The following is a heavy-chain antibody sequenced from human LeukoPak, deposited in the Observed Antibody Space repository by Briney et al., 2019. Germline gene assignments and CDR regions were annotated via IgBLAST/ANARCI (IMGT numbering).Heavy chain of an antibody. V-gene: IGHV3-9*01. CDR2: ISWNSGSI. CDR1: GFTFDDYA. D-gene: IGHD1-26*01. Sequence: GRSLRLSCVASGFTFDDYAMLWVRQAPGKGLEWVSGISWNSGSIGYADSVKGRFTISRDNAKNSLYLQMNSLRAEDTALYYCAKDMGWGYYYYYMDVWGKGTTVTISS. J-gene: IGHJ6*03. CDR3: AKDMGWGYYYYYMDV.